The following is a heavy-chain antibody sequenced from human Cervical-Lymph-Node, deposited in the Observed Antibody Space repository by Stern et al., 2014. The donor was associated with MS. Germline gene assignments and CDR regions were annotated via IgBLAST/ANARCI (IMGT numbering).Heavy chain of an antibody. V-gene: IGHV4-59*02. CDR1: GASVSSHY. CDR2: IYHSGNT. CDR3: ARSLRVGTTSYWHFAL. J-gene: IGHJ2*01. D-gene: IGHD4-17*01. Sequence: QVQLVQSGPGLVKPSETLSLTCTVSGASVSSHYWRWIRQSPGKGLEWIAYIYHSGNTSYNPSLNSRVIISRDTSKNQFSLKLSSVTAADTAVYYCARSLRVGTTSYWHFALWGRGTLVTVSS.